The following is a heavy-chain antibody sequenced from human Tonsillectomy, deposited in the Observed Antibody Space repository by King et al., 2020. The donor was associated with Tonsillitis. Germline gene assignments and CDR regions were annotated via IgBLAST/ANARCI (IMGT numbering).Heavy chain of an antibody. CDR1: GFTFSSYW. J-gene: IGHJ2*01. Sequence: AQLVQSGGGLVQPGGSLRLSCAASGFTFSSYWMSWVRQAPGKGLEWVANIKQDGSEKYYVDSVKGRFTISRDNAKNSLYLQMNSLRAEDTAVYYCARDQGVEAAAGNWYFDLWGRGTLVTVSS. D-gene: IGHD6-13*01. CDR2: IKQDGSEK. V-gene: IGHV3-7*03. CDR3: ARDQGVEAAAGNWYFDL.